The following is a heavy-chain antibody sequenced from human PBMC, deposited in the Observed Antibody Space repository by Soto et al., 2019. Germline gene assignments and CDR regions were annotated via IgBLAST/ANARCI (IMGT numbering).Heavy chain of an antibody. Sequence: QVQLQESGPGLVKPSQTRSLTCTVAGGYISSGGYYWSWIRQHPGKGLEWIGYIYYSGSTYYNPSLKSRVTISVDTSKNQFSLKLSSVTAADTAVYYCARELRFGEDYYGMDLWGQGTTVTVSS. CDR3: ARELRFGEDYYGMDL. CDR2: IYYSGST. V-gene: IGHV4-31*03. CDR1: GGYISSGGYY. D-gene: IGHD3-10*01. J-gene: IGHJ6*02.